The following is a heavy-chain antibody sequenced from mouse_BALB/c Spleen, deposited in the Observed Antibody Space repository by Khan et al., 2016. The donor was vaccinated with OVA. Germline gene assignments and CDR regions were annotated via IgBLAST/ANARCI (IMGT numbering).Heavy chain of an antibody. CDR3: ARGFAY. J-gene: IGHJ3*01. CDR1: GYSITSDYA. CDR2: MHYSGST. V-gene: IGHV3-2*02. Sequence: EVQLVESGPGLVKPSQSLSLTCTVTGYSITSDYAWNWIRQFPGNKLEWMGYMHYSGSTSYNPSLKSRISITRDSSKNQFFLHLNSVTSEDTATYYCARGFAYWGQGTLVTVSA.